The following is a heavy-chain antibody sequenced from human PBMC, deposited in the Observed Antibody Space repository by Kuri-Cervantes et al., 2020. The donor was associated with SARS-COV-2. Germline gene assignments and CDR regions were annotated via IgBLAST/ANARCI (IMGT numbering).Heavy chain of an antibody. J-gene: IGHJ5*02. Sequence: GSLRLSCTVSGGSISSCYWSWIRQPPGKGLEWIGYIYYSGSTNYNPSLKSRVTISVDTSKNQFSLKLSSVTAADTAVYYCARGEEYQQNWFDPWGQGTLVTVSS. CDR2: IYYSGST. CDR3: ARGEEYQQNWFDP. V-gene: IGHV4-59*12. CDR1: GGSISSCY. D-gene: IGHD2-2*01.